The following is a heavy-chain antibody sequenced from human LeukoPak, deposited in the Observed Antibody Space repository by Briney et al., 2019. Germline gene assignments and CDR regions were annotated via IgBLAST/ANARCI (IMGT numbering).Heavy chain of an antibody. Sequence: PSETLSLTCTVSGGSISSYYWSWIRQPPGKGLEWIGYIYYSGSTNYNPSLKSRVTISVDTSKNQFSLKLRSVTAADTAVYYCAKTAAGMRYFDYWGQGTLVTVSS. J-gene: IGHJ4*02. CDR3: AKTAAGMRYFDY. V-gene: IGHV4-59*01. CDR1: GGSISSYY. CDR2: IYYSGST. D-gene: IGHD2-8*01.